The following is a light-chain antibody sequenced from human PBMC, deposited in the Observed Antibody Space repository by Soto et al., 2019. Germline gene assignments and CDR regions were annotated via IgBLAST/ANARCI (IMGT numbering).Light chain of an antibody. Sequence: DIQMTQSPSTLPASVGERVTISCRASQTISNWLAWYQQKPVKAPKLLIYDASSLESGVPSRFSGSGSGTEFTLTISSLQPEDFATYYCQKYNSFWTFGQGTKVDI. V-gene: IGKV1-5*01. CDR2: DAS. CDR3: QKYNSFWT. J-gene: IGKJ1*01. CDR1: QTISNW.